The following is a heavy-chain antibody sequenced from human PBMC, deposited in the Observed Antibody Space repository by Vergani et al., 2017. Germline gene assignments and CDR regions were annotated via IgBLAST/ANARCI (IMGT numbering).Heavy chain of an antibody. CDR3: AKECCGTSNCYGWNHLEV. J-gene: IGHJ6*04. CDR1: GFTFSSND. CDR2: IGVDGDR. D-gene: IGHD1-1*01. Sequence: VESGGGLVQPGGSLRLSCTVSGFTFSSNDFHWVRQPAGKGLEWVSSIGVDGDRYYSDSVKGRFTISRDNGQSYLYLDMDNLIVEDTAVYFCAKECCGTSNCYGWNHLEVWGEGTSVTVSS. V-gene: IGHV3-13*01.